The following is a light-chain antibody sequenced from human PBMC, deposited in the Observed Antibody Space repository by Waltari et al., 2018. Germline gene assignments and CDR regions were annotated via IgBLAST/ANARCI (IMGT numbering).Light chain of an antibody. CDR1: SSDIGGYNY. Sequence: QSALTQPAPVSGPPGQPTTISCTGTSSDIGGYNYVSWYQQLPGKAPKLIIYDVSNRPSGVSNRFSGSKSGNTASLTISGLQAEDEADYYCSSYTSSSTVVFGGGTKLTVL. J-gene: IGLJ2*01. V-gene: IGLV2-14*01. CDR3: SSYTSSSTVV. CDR2: DVS.